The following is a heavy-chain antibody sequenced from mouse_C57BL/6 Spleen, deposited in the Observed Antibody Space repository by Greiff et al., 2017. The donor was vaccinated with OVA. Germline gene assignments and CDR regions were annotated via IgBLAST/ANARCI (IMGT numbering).Heavy chain of an antibody. J-gene: IGHJ4*01. V-gene: IGHV1-15*01. CDR2: IDPETGGT. D-gene: IGHD1-1*01. CDR3: TRRDYGSSYDAMDY. Sequence: VQLQQSGAELVRPGASVTLSCKASGYTFTDYEMHWVKQTPVHGLEWIGAIDPETGGTAYNQKFKGKAILTADKSSSTAYMEPRSLTSEDSAVYYCTRRDYGSSYDAMDYWGQGTSVTVSS. CDR1: GYTFTDYE.